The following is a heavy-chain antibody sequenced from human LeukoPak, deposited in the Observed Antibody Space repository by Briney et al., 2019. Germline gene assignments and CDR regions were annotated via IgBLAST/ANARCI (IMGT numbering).Heavy chain of an antibody. CDR1: GFTFSTTE. CDR3: VRDGLSVAANAFDV. V-gene: IGHV3-48*03. D-gene: IGHD6-19*01. Sequence: GGSLRLSCAASGFTFSTTEMNWVRQAPGKGLEWLSYIDGRGATIFYADSVKGRFTISRDNAKNSLYLQMNSLRVEDTALYYCVRDGLSVAANAFDVWGQGIMVTVSS. CDR2: IDGRGATI. J-gene: IGHJ3*01.